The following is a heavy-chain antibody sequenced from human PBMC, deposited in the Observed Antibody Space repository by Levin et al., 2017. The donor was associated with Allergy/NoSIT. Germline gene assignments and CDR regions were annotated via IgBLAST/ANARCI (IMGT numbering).Heavy chain of an antibody. CDR3: AMGYDILTGPLYYFDY. CDR1: GGTFSSYA. J-gene: IGHJ4*02. CDR2: IIPILGIA. Sequence: SVKVSCKASGGTFSSYAISWVRQAPGQGLEWMGRIIPILGIANYAQKFQGRVTITADKSTSTAYMELSSLRSEDTAVYYCAMGYDILTGPLYYFDYWGQGTLVTVSS. D-gene: IGHD3-9*01. V-gene: IGHV1-69*04.